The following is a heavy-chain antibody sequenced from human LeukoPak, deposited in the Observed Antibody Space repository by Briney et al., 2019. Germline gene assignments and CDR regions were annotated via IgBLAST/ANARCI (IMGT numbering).Heavy chain of an antibody. J-gene: IGHJ6*03. CDR1: GYTFSGYY. D-gene: IGHD3-22*01. Sequence: ASVKVSCKASGYTFSGYYMHWVRQAPGQGLQWMGWITPNSGGTNYAQKFQGRVTMTRDTSISTAYMELSSLRSDDTAVYYCARRYSDSGNYYYMDVWGKGTTVTISS. V-gene: IGHV1-2*02. CDR3: ARRYSDSGNYYYMDV. CDR2: ITPNSGGT.